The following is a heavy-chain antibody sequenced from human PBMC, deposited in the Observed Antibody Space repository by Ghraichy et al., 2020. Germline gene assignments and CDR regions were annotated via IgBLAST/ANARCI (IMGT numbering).Heavy chain of an antibody. Sequence: SGPTLVKPTQTLTLTCTFSGFSLSTSGVGVGWIRQPPGKALEWLALIYWDDDKRYSPSLKSRLTITKDTSKNQVVLTMTNMDPVDTATYYCAHTMVQGVIKYFDYWGQGTLVTVSS. CDR1: GFSLSTSGVG. J-gene: IGHJ4*02. CDR3: AHTMVQGVIKYFDY. D-gene: IGHD3-10*01. CDR2: IYWDDDK. V-gene: IGHV2-5*02.